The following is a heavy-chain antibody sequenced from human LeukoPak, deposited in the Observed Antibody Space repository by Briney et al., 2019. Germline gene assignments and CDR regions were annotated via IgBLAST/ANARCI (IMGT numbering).Heavy chain of an antibody. CDR3: AKDRVLRYFDWLFDLDY. J-gene: IGHJ4*02. Sequence: GGSLRLSCAASGFTFSSYGMHWVRQAPGKGLEWVAVISYDGSNKYYADSLKGRFTISRDNSKNTLYLQMNSLGAEDTAVYYCAKDRVLRYFDWLFDLDYWGQGTLVTVSS. V-gene: IGHV3-30*18. D-gene: IGHD3-9*01. CDR2: ISYDGSNK. CDR1: GFTFSSYG.